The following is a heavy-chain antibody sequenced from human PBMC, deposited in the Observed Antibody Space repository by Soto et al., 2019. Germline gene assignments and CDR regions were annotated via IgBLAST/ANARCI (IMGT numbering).Heavy chain of an antibody. Sequence: ASVKVSCKASGYTFTSYGISWVRQAPGQGLEWMGWISAYNGNTNYAQKLQGRVTMTTDTSTSTAYMELRSLRSDDTAVYYCARETYDYVWGSYRYYFDYWGQGTLVTVS. D-gene: IGHD3-16*02. CDR1: GYTFTSYG. J-gene: IGHJ4*02. CDR2: ISAYNGNT. CDR3: ARETYDYVWGSYRYYFDY. V-gene: IGHV1-18*01.